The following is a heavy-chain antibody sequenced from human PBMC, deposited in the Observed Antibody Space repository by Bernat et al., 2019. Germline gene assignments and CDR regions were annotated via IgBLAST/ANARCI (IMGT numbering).Heavy chain of an antibody. CDR2: ISYDGSNT. CDR3: AREGTSGSYYDSIGNHGGAFDF. CDR1: GFTFSSYA. Sequence: QVQLVESGGGVVQPGRSLRLSCAASGFTFSSYAMHWVRQAPGKGLEWVAVISYDGSNTYYVDSVKGRFTISRDNSKNTLYLQMNSLRAEDTAVYYCAREGTSGSYYDSIGNHGGAFDFWGQGTMVTVSS. D-gene: IGHD3-22*01. V-gene: IGHV3-30-3*01. J-gene: IGHJ3*01.